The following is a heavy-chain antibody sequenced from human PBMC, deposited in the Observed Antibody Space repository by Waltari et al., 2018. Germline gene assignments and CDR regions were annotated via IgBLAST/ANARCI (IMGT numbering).Heavy chain of an antibody. CDR1: GFTFSSYG. D-gene: IGHD3-10*01. CDR2: IRYDGSNK. J-gene: IGHJ4*02. CDR3: ALPGENYYGSPPGY. Sequence: QVQLVESGGGVVQPGGSLRLSCAASGFTFSSYGIHWVRQAPGKGLEWLAFIRYDGSNKYYADSVKGRFTISRDNSKNTLYLQMNSLRAEDTAVYYCALPGENYYGSPPGYWGQGTLVTVSS. V-gene: IGHV3-30*02.